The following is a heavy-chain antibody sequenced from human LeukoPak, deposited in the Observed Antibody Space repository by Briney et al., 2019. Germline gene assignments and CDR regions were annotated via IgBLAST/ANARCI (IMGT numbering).Heavy chain of an antibody. CDR1: GYNFISYY. CDR3: AREDVVLVDAVRYYYYGMDV. V-gene: IGHV1-46*01. Sequence: WASVKVSCKASGYNFISYYMHWVRQAPGQGLEWMGIINPSGGSTSYAQKFQDRVTMTRDTSTSTVYMELSSLKSEDTAVYCCAREDVVLVDAVRYYYYGMDVWGQGTTVTVSS. CDR2: INPSGGST. D-gene: IGHD2-8*01. J-gene: IGHJ6*02.